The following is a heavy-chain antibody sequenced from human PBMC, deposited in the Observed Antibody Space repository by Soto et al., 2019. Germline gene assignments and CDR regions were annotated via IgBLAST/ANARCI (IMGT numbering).Heavy chain of an antibody. D-gene: IGHD1-26*01. CDR3: ARDRGWELGPGDY. Sequence: QVQLVESGGGVVQPGRSLRLSCAASGFTFSNYAVHWVRQAPGKGLEWVAVISYDGGNKYYADSVKGRFTISRDNSNDTLYLQMNSLRAEDTAVYYCARDRGWELGPGDYRGQGTLVTVSS. CDR1: GFTFSNYA. CDR2: ISYDGGNK. J-gene: IGHJ4*02. V-gene: IGHV3-30-3*01.